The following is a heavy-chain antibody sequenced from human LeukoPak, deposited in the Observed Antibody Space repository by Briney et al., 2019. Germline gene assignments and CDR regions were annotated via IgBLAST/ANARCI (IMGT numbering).Heavy chain of an antibody. CDR3: AREMFTAPGTGDY. V-gene: IGHV3-7*03. J-gene: IGHJ4*02. Sequence: PGGSLRLSCAASGFTFSSFWMSWVRQAPGKGLEWVANIKQDGSEKYYVDSVKGRFTISRDNAKNSLYLQMNCLRAEDTAVYYCAREMFTAPGTGDYWGQGTLVTVSS. D-gene: IGHD6-13*01. CDR1: GFTFSSFW. CDR2: IKQDGSEK.